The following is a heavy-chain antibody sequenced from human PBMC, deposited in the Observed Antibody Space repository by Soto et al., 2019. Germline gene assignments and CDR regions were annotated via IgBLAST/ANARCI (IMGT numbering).Heavy chain of an antibody. CDR1: GGSISSGGYY. D-gene: IGHD3-16*01. V-gene: IGHV4-31*03. J-gene: IGHJ6*02. Sequence: SETLSLTCTVSGGSISSGGYYLSWIRQHPGKGLEWIGYIYYSGSTYYNPSLKSRVTISVDTSKNQFSLKLSSVTAADTAVYYCGRGAWGEGWASHYYYYGMDVWGQGTTVTVSS. CDR3: GRGAWGEGWASHYYYYGMDV. CDR2: IYYSGST.